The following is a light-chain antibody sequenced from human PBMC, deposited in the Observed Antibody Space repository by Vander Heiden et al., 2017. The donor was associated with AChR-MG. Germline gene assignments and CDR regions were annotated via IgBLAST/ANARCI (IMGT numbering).Light chain of an antibody. V-gene: IGLV2-8*01. J-gene: IGLJ2*01. CDR2: EVN. CDR1: NSDVGYYNY. CDR3: SSYAGNNNLRV. Sequence: QSALTQPPSASGSPGQSVTISCTGPNSDVGYYNYVSWYQQHPGKAPKLIIYEVNKRSSGVPDRFSGSKSGNTASLTVSGLQAEDEADYDCSSYAGNNNLRVFGGGTKLTGL.